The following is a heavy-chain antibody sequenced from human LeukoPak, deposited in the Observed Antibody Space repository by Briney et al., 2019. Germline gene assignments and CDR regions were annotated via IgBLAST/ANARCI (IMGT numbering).Heavy chain of an antibody. CDR2: IYYSGST. Sequence: SETPSLTCTVSGGSISSGGYYWSWIRQHPGKGLEWIGYIYYSGSTYYNPSLKSRVTISVDTSKNQFSLKLSSVTAADTAVYYCARDFEENWFDPWGQGTLVTVSS. D-gene: IGHD3-9*01. CDR3: ARDFEENWFDP. J-gene: IGHJ5*02. V-gene: IGHV4-31*03. CDR1: GGSISSGGYY.